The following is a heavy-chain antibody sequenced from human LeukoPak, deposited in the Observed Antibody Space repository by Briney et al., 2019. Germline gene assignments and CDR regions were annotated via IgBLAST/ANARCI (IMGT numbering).Heavy chain of an antibody. J-gene: IGHJ4*02. CDR2: INSDGSST. CDR3: AEDHWLFGVRY. D-gene: IGHD2-8*01. CDR1: GFTFSNSW. Sequence: GGSLRLSCAASGFTFSNSWMHWVRQAPGKGLVWVSRINSDGSSTSYADSVKGRFTISRDNAKNSLYLQMNSLRAEDTAVYYCAEDHWLFGVRYWGQGTLVTVSS. V-gene: IGHV3-74*01.